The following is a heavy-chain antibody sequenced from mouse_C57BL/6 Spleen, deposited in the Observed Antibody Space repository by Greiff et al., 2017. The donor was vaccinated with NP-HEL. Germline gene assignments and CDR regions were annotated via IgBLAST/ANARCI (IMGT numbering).Heavy chain of an antibody. D-gene: IGHD4-1*01. J-gene: IGHJ3*01. CDR3: ARGTGTFAY. CDR2: IYPGSGNT. CDR1: GYSFTSYY. Sequence: QVQLKQSGPELVKPGASVKISCKASGYSFTSYYIHWVKQRPGQGLEWIGWIYPGSGNTKYNEKFKGKATLTADTSSSTAYMQLSSLTSEDSAVYYCARGTGTFAYWGQGTLVTVSA. V-gene: IGHV1-66*01.